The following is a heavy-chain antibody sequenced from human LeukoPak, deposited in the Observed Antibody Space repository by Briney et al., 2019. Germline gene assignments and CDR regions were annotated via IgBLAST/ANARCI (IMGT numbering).Heavy chain of an antibody. V-gene: IGHV3-48*01. J-gene: IGHJ4*02. CDR3: AREAVVPAAMFDY. CDR2: ISSSSSTI. D-gene: IGHD2-2*01. CDR1: GFTFSSYS. Sequence: GGSLRLSCAASGFTFSSYSMNWVRQAPGKGLEWVSYISSSSSTIYYADSVKGRFTISRDNAKNSLYLQMNSLRAEDTAVYYCAREAVVPAAMFDYWGQGTLVTVSS.